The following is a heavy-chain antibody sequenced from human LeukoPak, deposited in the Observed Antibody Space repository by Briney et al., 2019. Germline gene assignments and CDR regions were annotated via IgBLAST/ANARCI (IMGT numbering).Heavy chain of an antibody. CDR2: IIPIFGTA. D-gene: IGHD1-26*01. CDR1: GGTFSSYA. Sequence: ASVKVSCKASGGTFSSYAISWVRQAPGQGLEWMGGIIPIFGTANYAQKFQGRVTITTDESTSTAYMELSSPRSEDTAVYYCARSLAGAWEYYYYMDVWGKGTTVTVSS. V-gene: IGHV1-69*05. CDR3: ARSLAGAWEYYYYMDV. J-gene: IGHJ6*03.